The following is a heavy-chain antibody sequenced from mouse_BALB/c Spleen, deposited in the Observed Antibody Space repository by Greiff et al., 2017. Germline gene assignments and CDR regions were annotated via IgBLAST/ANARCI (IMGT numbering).Heavy chain of an antibody. Sequence: EVQLQQSGAELVRPGALVKLSCKASGFNIKDYYMHWVKQRPEQGLEWIGWIDPENGNTIYDPKFQGKASITADTSSNPAYLQLSSLTSEDTAVYYCASYGPWFAYWGQGTLVTVSA. CDR2: IDPENGNT. CDR1: GFNIKDYY. CDR3: ASYGPWFAY. D-gene: IGHD1-1*02. J-gene: IGHJ3*01. V-gene: IGHV14-1*02.